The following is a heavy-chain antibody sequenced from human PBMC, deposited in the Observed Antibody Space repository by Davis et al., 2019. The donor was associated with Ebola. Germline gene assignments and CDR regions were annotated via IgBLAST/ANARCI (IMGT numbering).Heavy chain of an antibody. Sequence: ASVKVSCKASGYTFTSYGISWVRQAPGQGLEWMGWISAYNGNTGYAQKFQGRVTMTRDTSISTAYMELSRLRSDDTAVYYCARAGYYYDSSGYQTNTDYWGQGTLVTVSS. CDR1: GYTFTSYG. V-gene: IGHV1-18*01. CDR3: ARAGYYYDSSGYQTNTDY. CDR2: ISAYNGNT. D-gene: IGHD3-22*01. J-gene: IGHJ4*02.